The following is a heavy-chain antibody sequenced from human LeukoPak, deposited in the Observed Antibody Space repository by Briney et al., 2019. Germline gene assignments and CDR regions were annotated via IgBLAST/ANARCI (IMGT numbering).Heavy chain of an antibody. Sequence: ASVKVSCKASGYTFTVNYMHWVRQAPGQGLEWIGWINTNSGGTNYAQKLQGRVTMTRDTSISTAYMGLSRLTSDDTAVYYCARDFYYSGSGAFDLWGQGALVTVSS. CDR1: GYTFTVNY. D-gene: IGHD3-10*01. V-gene: IGHV1-2*02. CDR2: INTNSGGT. J-gene: IGHJ4*02. CDR3: ARDFYYSGSGAFDL.